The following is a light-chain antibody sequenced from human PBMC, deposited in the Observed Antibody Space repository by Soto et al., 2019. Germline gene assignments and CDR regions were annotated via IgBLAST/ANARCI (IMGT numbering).Light chain of an antibody. CDR2: DAS. Sequence: EIVLTQSPATLSLSPGERATLSCRASQSISSHLAWYQQKPGQTPRLLMYDASNRATAVPARFSGSGSGTDFTHTISSLEPEDLAVYYCQQRSTWPLTFGGGTKVEIK. CDR3: QQRSTWPLT. V-gene: IGKV3-11*01. CDR1: QSISSH. J-gene: IGKJ4*01.